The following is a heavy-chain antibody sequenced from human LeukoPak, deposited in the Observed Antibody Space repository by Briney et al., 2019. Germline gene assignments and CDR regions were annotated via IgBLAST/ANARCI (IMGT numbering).Heavy chain of an antibody. CDR3: ATNVGAFPVVVTATYFDY. J-gene: IGHJ4*02. CDR1: GFTFSSYA. CDR2: ISSNGGST. D-gene: IGHD2-21*02. V-gene: IGHV3-64*01. Sequence: QPGGSLRLSCAASGFTFSSYAMHWVRQAPGKGLEYVSAISSNGGSTYYANSVKGRFTISRDNSKNTLYLQMGSLRSEDTAVYYCATNVGAFPVVVTATYFDYWGQGTLVTVSS.